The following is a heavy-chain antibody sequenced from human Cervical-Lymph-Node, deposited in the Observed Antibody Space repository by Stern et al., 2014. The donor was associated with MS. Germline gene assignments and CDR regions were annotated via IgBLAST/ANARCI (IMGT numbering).Heavy chain of an antibody. D-gene: IGHD5-18*01. CDR3: ARKTDTAVGGDY. CDR1: GFSVSTNF. J-gene: IGHJ4*02. CDR2: MYSRGGT. V-gene: IGHV3-53*01. Sequence: EVQLLESGGGLIQPGGSLRLSCAASGFSVSTNFMSWVRQAPGKGLEWVSLMYSRGGTNYADSVKVRFTISRDSSKNTLYLQMSDLRAEDTAVYYCARKTDTAVGGDYWGPGTLVTVSS.